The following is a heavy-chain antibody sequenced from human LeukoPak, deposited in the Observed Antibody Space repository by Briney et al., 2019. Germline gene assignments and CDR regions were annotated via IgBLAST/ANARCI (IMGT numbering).Heavy chain of an antibody. CDR2: IYHSGST. Sequence: SETLSLTCTVSGYSISSGYYWGWIRQPPGKGLEWIGSIYHSGSTYYNPSLKSRVTISVDTSKNQFSLKLSSVTAADTAVYYCARVSYSSGWGGSWGQGTLVTVSS. D-gene: IGHD6-19*01. CDR3: ARVSYSSGWGGS. J-gene: IGHJ4*02. CDR1: GYSISSGYY. V-gene: IGHV4-38-2*02.